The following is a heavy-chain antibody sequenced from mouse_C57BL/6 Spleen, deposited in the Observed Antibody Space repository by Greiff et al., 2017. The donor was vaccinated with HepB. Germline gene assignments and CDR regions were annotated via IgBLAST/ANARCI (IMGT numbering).Heavy chain of an antibody. D-gene: IGHD2-4*01. Sequence: EVMLVESGGGLVKPGGSLKLSCAASGFTFSSYAMSWVRQTPEKRLEWVATISDGGSYTYYPDNVKGRFTISRDNAKNNLYLQMSHLKSEDTAMYYCARDSRLRFYFDYWGQGTTLTVSS. CDR1: GFTFSSYA. CDR3: ARDSRLRFYFDY. V-gene: IGHV5-4*01. CDR2: ISDGGSYT. J-gene: IGHJ2*01.